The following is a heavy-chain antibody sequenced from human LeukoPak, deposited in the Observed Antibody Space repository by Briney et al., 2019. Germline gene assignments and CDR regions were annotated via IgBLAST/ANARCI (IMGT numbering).Heavy chain of an antibody. Sequence: GGSLRLSCTASGFTFSSYSMNWVRQAPGKGLEWVSSISSSSSYIYYADSVKGRFTISRDNAKNSLYLQMNSLRAEDTAMYYCARTRDSGIAAAGTGDWGQGTLVTVSS. CDR3: ARTRDSGIAAAGTGD. D-gene: IGHD6-13*01. J-gene: IGHJ4*02. V-gene: IGHV3-21*01. CDR2: ISSSSSYI. CDR1: GFTFSSYS.